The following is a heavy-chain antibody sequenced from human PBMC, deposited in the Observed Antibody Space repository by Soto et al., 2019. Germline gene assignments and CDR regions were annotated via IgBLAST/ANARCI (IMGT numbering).Heavy chain of an antibody. CDR3: ATADIAVSKLLEYYFDY. CDR1: GGTFSSYA. J-gene: IGHJ4*02. Sequence: QVQLVQSGAEVKKPGSSVKVSCKASGGTFSSYAISWVRQAPGQGLEWMGGIIPIFGTANYAQKFQGRVTITADESTSTAYMELSSLRSEDTAVYYWATADIAVSKLLEYYFDYWGQGTLVTVSS. D-gene: IGHD6-19*01. CDR2: IIPIFGTA. V-gene: IGHV1-69*12.